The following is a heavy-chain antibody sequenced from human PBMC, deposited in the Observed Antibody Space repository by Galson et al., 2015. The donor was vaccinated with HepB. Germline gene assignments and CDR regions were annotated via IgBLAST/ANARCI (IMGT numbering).Heavy chain of an antibody. J-gene: IGHJ5*02. Sequence: SVRLSCAASGYTFTSYDINWARQAPGQGLEWIGWMNPSSGNTCYAQKFQGRVTMSRNTSISTAYMELSSLRAEDTAVYYCARVPAAIFDGIDHWGQGTLVTVSS. CDR2: MNPSSGNT. D-gene: IGHD2-2*01. V-gene: IGHV1-8*01. CDR1: GYTFTSYD. CDR3: ARVPAAIFDGIDH.